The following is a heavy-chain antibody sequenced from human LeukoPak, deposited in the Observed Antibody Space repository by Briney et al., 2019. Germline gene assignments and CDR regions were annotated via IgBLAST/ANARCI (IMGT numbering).Heavy chain of an antibody. CDR2: INPSSGGT. V-gene: IGHV1-46*01. CDR3: AREPRPPGSVNYGPGFDY. Sequence: ASVKVSCKASGYTFTANYIHWVRQAPGQGLEWMGIINPSSGGTSYTQKFQGRVTMTRDTSTSTVYVELSSLRSEDSAVYYCAREPRPPGSVNYGPGFDYWGQGSLVTVSS. J-gene: IGHJ4*02. CDR1: GYTFTANY. D-gene: IGHD3-10*01.